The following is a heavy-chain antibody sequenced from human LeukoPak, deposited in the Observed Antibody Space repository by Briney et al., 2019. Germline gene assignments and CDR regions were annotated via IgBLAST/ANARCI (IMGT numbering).Heavy chain of an antibody. J-gene: IGHJ4*02. V-gene: IGHV3-21*01. CDR3: ARESVAGPHFDY. CDR2: ISSSSSYI. CDR1: GFTFSNYA. Sequence: GGSLRLSCAASGFTFSNYAMSWVRQAPGKGLEWVSSISSSSSYIYYADSVKGRFTISRDNAKNSLYLQMNSLRAEDTAVYYCARESVAGPHFDYWGQGTLVTVSS. D-gene: IGHD6-19*01.